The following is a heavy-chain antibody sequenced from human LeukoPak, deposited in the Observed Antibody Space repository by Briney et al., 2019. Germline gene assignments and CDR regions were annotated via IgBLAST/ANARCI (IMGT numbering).Heavy chain of an antibody. CDR3: ARAGGSGSYGRFDP. V-gene: IGHV3-74*01. CDR2: INTDGTTT. Sequence: GGSLRLSCAAPGFTFTAYWMHWVRQAPGKGLVWVSRINTDGTTTNYADSVKGRFTISRDNAKNTVYLQMNSLRVEDTAVYYCARAGGSGSYGRFDPWGQGTLVSVSS. D-gene: IGHD3-10*01. CDR1: GFTFTAYW. J-gene: IGHJ5*02.